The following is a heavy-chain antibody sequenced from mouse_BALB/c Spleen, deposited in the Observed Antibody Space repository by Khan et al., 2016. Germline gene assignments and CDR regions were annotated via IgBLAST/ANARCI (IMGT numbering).Heavy chain of an antibody. CDR2: INPSNGDT. CDR3: TSAGYDYAFAY. J-gene: IGHJ3*01. CDR1: GYTFTSYY. Sequence: VQLQESGAELVKPGASVKLSCKASGYTFTSYYMYWVKQRPGRGLEWIGEINPSNGDTNFNERFKSKATLTVDKSSSTTYMQFSSLTSEDSAVDYWTSAGYDYAFAYWGQGTLVTVSA. D-gene: IGHD2-4*01. V-gene: IGHV1S81*02.